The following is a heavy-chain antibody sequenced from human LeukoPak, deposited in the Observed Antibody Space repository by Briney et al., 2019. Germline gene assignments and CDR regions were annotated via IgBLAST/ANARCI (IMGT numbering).Heavy chain of an antibody. V-gene: IGHV3-74*01. Sequence: GGSLRLSCAASGFSLRTYWMHWVRQAPGKGLVWVSLINSDGTSTIYADSVKGRFTISRDTAKNTLYLEMNRLRADDTAVYYCTRAGSGSSYDSWGQGTLVTVSS. J-gene: IGHJ4*02. D-gene: IGHD3-10*01. CDR1: GFSLRTYW. CDR3: TRAGSGSSYDS. CDR2: INSDGTST.